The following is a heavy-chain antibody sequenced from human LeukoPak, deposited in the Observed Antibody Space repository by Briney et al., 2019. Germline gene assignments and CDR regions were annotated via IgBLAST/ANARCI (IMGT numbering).Heavy chain of an antibody. Sequence: GGSLRLSCAASGFTFSSYAMHWVRQAPGKGLEWVAVISYDGSNKYYADSVKGRFTISRDNSKNTLHLQMNSLRAEDTAVYYCARDRAVAGSGLYYYYYGMDVWGQGTTVTVSS. CDR2: ISYDGSNK. V-gene: IGHV3-30-3*01. D-gene: IGHD6-19*01. CDR3: ARDRAVAGSGLYYYYYGMDV. CDR1: GFTFSSYA. J-gene: IGHJ6*02.